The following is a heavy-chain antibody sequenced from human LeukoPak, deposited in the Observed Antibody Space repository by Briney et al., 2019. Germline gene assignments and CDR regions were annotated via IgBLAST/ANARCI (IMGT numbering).Heavy chain of an antibody. CDR2: ISSSSSYI. V-gene: IGHV3-21*01. CDR1: GFTFSNYW. J-gene: IGHJ6*02. CDR3: AREYYTYYDYVWGSYRHGMDV. Sequence: GGSLRLSCVASGFTFSNYWMLWVRQAPGKGLKWVSSISSSSSYIYYADSVKGRFTISRDNAKNSLYLQMNSLRAEDTAVYYCAREYYTYYDYVWGSYRHGMDVWGQGTTVTVSS. D-gene: IGHD3-16*02.